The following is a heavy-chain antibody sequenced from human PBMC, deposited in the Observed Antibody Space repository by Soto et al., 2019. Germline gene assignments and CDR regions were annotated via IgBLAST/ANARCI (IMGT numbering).Heavy chain of an antibody. D-gene: IGHD6-19*01. CDR3: ARAGQIDPRAMWLDWSRGTLSYYYGMDV. V-gene: IGHV4-30-4*01. CDR2: IYYSGST. CDR1: GGSISSGDYY. Sequence: SETLSLTCTVSGGSISSGDYYWSWIRQPPGKGLEWIGYIYYSGSTYYNPSLKSRVTISVDTSKNQFSLKLSSVTAADTAVYYCARAGQIDPRAMWLDWSRGTLSYYYGMDVWGQGTTVTVSS. J-gene: IGHJ6*02.